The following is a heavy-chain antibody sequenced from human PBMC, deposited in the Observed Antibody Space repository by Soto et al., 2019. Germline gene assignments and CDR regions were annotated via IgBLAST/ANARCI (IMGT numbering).Heavy chain of an antibody. CDR1: GFTFSSYA. D-gene: IGHD2-2*02. J-gene: IGHJ4*02. Sequence: GGSLRLSCAASGFTFSSYAMSWVRQAPGKGLEWVSAISGSGGSTYYADSVKGRFTISRGNSKNTLYLQMNSLRAEDTAVYYCAKGLGIVVVPAAIDYYDFWSGYPNTGGGDYWGQGTLVTVSS. CDR3: AKGLGIVVVPAAIDYYDFWSGYPNTGGGDY. CDR2: ISGSGGST. V-gene: IGHV3-23*01.